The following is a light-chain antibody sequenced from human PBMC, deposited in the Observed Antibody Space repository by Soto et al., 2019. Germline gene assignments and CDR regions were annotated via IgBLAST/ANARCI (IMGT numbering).Light chain of an antibody. CDR2: EVS. CDR3: SSYTISSTRYVI. Sequence: QSALTQPASVSGSPGQSITISCTGTSSDVGGYNYVSWYQQHPGKAPKLMIYEVSNRPSGVSNRFSGSKSGNTASLTISGLQAEDDADYYCSSYTISSTRYVIFGGGTKVTVL. J-gene: IGLJ2*01. V-gene: IGLV2-14*01. CDR1: SSDVGGYNY.